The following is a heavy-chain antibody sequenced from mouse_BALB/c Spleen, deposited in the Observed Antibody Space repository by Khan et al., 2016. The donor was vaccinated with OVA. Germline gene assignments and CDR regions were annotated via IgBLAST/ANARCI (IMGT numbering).Heavy chain of an antibody. CDR1: GYTFTNYG. Sequence: QIQLVQSGPELKKPGETVKISCKASGYTFTNYGMNWVKQSPGKALKWMGWINTYTGEPTYADDFKGRLAFSLETSASTAYLQINNLKNEDTATYICARAPYFSYTLDYWGQGTSVTVSS. J-gene: IGHJ4*01. V-gene: IGHV9-3-1*01. CDR2: INTYTGEP. D-gene: IGHD2-10*01. CDR3: ARAPYFSYTLDY.